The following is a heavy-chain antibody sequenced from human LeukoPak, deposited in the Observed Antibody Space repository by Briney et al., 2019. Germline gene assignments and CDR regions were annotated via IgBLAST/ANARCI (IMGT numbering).Heavy chain of an antibody. D-gene: IGHD2-2*01. Sequence: SVKVSCKASGGTFSSYTISWVRQAPGQGLEWMGRIIPILGIANYAQKFQGRVTITADKSTSTAYMELSSLRSEDTAVYYCAQTFRICNSTSCSTPLEHWGQGTLVTVSS. CDR1: GGTFSSYT. CDR3: AQTFRICNSTSCSTPLEH. V-gene: IGHV1-69*02. J-gene: IGHJ4*02. CDR2: IIPILGIA.